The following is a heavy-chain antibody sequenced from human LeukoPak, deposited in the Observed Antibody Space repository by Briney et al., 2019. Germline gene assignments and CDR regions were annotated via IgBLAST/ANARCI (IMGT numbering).Heavy chain of an antibody. D-gene: IGHD3-3*01. CDR2: IVVGSGNT. J-gene: IGHJ4*02. V-gene: IGHV1-58*01. CDR3: AAVGATPFGVVMDFGD. CDR1: GFTFTSSA. Sequence: SVKVSCKASGFTFTSSAVQWVRLARGQRLEWIGWIVVGSGNTNYAQKFQERVTITRDMSTSTAYMELSSLRSEDTAVYYCAAVGATPFGVVMDFGDWGQGTLVTVSS.